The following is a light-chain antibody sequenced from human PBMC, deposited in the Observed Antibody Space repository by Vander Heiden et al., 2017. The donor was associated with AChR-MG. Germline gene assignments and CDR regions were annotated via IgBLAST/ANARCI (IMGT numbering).Light chain of an antibody. V-gene: IGKV3-11*01. CDR2: DAS. Sequence: EIVLTQSPATLSLSPGERATLSCRASQSVSSYLDWYQQKPGQAPRLLIYDASNRDTGIQARFSGSGSGTDFTLISSSLEAEDFEVSYNQQRSNSTFGQATKVEIK. CDR1: QSVSSY. J-gene: IGKJ1*01. CDR3: QQRSNST.